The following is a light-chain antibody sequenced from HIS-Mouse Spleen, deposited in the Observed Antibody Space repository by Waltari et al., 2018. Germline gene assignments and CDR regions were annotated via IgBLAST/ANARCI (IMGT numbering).Light chain of an antibody. CDR3: QQYNSYSWT. Sequence: DIQMTQSPSTLSASVGDRVTITCRASQSISSWLAWYQQKPGKAPKLLIYKASSLESGVPSRFSGSGSVTEFTLTISSLQPDDVATYYCQQYNSYSWTFGQGTKVEIK. V-gene: IGKV1-5*03. CDR2: KAS. CDR1: QSISSW. J-gene: IGKJ1*01.